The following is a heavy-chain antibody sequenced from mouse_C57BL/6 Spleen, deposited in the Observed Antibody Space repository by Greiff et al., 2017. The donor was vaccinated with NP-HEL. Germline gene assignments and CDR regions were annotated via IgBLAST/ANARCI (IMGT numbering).Heavy chain of an antibody. Sequence: QVQLQQPGAELVMPGASVKLSCKASGYTFTSYWMHWVKQRPGQGLEWIGEIDPSDSYTNYNQKFTGKSTLTVDKSSSTAYMQLSSLTSEDSAVYYCARSKGWGGDYWGQGTTLTVSS. CDR1: GYTFTSYW. CDR3: ARSKGWGGDY. D-gene: IGHD3-3*01. CDR2: IDPSDSYT. J-gene: IGHJ2*01. V-gene: IGHV1-69*01.